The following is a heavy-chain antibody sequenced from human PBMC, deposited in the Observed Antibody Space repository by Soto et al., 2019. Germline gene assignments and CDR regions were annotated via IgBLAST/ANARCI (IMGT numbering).Heavy chain of an antibody. D-gene: IGHD6-13*01. V-gene: IGHV1-69*01. J-gene: IGHJ4*02. CDR3: ASGASRWYPYFFDS. CDR2: IFPYYNIL. CDR1: EGTFNSYA. Sequence: QAQVVQSGAEVRKPGSSVKLSCKASEGTFNSYAIARVPQAPGQGLEWMGGIFPYYNILNYAPKFQDRVTITADDSTNTVYMELSSLRYDDTAVYFCASGASRWYPYFFDSWAQGTLVTVSS.